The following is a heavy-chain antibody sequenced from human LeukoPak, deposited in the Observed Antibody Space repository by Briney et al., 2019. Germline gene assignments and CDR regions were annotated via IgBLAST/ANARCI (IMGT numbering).Heavy chain of an antibody. D-gene: IGHD2-15*01. Sequence: GGSLRLSCAASGFTFSSYAMHWVRQAPGKGLEWVAVISYDGSNKYYADSVKDRFTISRDNSKNTLYLQMNSLRAEDTAVYYCARDRGYCSGGSCNYFDYWGQGTLVTVSS. CDR2: ISYDGSNK. J-gene: IGHJ4*02. V-gene: IGHV3-30-3*01. CDR3: ARDRGYCSGGSCNYFDY. CDR1: GFTFSSYA.